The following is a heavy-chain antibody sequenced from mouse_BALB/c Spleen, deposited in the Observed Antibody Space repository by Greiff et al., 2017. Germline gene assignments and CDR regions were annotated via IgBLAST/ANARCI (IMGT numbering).Heavy chain of an antibody. V-gene: IGHV5-4*02. CDR2: ISDGGSYT. J-gene: IGHJ4*01. CDR1: GFTFSDYY. D-gene: IGHD1-1*01. CDR3: ARDGSSSHFPYAMDY. Sequence: EVMLVESGGGLVKPGGSLKLSCAASGFTFSDYYMYWVRQTPEKRLEWVATISDGGSYTYYPDSVKGRFTISRDNAKNNLYLQMSSLKSEDTAMYYCARDGSSSHFPYAMDYWGQGTSVTVSS.